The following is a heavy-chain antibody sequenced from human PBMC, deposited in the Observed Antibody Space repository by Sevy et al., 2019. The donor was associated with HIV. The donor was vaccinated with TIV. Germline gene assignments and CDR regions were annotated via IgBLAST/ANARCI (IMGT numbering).Heavy chain of an antibody. D-gene: IGHD2-21*02. CDR3: AGVGVSYCTDDCYHRFDY. J-gene: IGHJ4*02. CDR1: GFTFSSHA. V-gene: IGHV3-30*09. CDR2: ISYDGRNK. Sequence: GGSLRLSCSASGFTFSSHALLWVRQAPGKGLEWVSLISYDGRNKYYSDSVKGRFAISRDESKTTLFLQMESLRTEDTAIYYCAGVGVSYCTDDCYHRFDYWGRGTLVTVSS.